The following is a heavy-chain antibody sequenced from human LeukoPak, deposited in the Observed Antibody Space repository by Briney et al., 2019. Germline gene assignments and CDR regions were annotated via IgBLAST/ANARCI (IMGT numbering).Heavy chain of an antibody. CDR3: VRDVEL. J-gene: IGHJ4*02. Sequence: GGSLRLSCAASGFTFDDYAMHWVRQAPGKGLEWVSGISWNSGSIGYADSVKGRFTISRDNAKNSVFLEMSSLRVEDTAVYYCVRDVELWGQGTLVTVSS. CDR2: ISWNSGSI. V-gene: IGHV3-9*01. D-gene: IGHD1-1*01. CDR1: GFTFDDYA.